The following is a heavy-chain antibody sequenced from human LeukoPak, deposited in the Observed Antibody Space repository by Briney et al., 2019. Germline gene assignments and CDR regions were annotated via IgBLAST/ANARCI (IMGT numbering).Heavy chain of an antibody. V-gene: IGHV1-2*02. CDR2: INPDSGGT. CDR1: RNTFNGNY. Sequence: ASLKFSGKSSRNTFNGNYMHWGRQTPGQGLEWMGWINPDSGGTNYAQKFQDRVTMTRDTSICTIYMSLRRLSSDDTAIYYCAGGSGYYFFDNWGQGTLLTV. CDR3: AGGSGYYFFDN. D-gene: IGHD6-25*01. J-gene: IGHJ4*02.